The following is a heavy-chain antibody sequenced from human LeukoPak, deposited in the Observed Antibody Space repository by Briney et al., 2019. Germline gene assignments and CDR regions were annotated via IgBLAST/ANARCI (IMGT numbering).Heavy chain of an antibody. CDR3: TKGGDFTNSWYYYGMDV. CDR2: VSGGVGAT. CDR1: GFTFDMYA. Sequence: GGSLRLSCAASGFTFDMYAISWGRQAPGKGLEWVASVSGGVGATYYSDSVRGRFTISRDNSKKTVSLQLNSLRAEDTAVYHCTKGGDFTNSWYYYGMDVWGQGTTVIVSS. D-gene: IGHD6-13*01. J-gene: IGHJ6*02. V-gene: IGHV3-23*01.